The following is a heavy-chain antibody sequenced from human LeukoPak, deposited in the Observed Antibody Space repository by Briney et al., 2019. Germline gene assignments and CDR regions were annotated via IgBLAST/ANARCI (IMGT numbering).Heavy chain of an antibody. CDR3: AKERYSSSSLFAITPFDY. D-gene: IGHD6-13*01. Sequence: GGSLRLSCAASGFTFRSYSMNWFRQAPGKGLEWVAIIQYDGSNKHYVDSVQGRFTISRDNSKNTLYLQMNSLRAEDTAVYCCAKERYSSSSLFAITPFDYWGQGTLVTVSS. J-gene: IGHJ4*02. V-gene: IGHV3-30*02. CDR1: GFTFRSYS. CDR2: IQYDGSNK.